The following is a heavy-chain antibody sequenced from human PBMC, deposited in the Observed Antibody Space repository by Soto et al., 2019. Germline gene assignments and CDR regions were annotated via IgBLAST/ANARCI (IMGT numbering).Heavy chain of an antibody. D-gene: IGHD4-4*01. CDR2: MNPNSGNT. Sequence: QVQLVQYGAAVKKPGASVKVSCKASEYTFTIYDINWVRKATGQGLEWLGWMNPNSGNTGYAQKFQGRVTMTSDTSTSTAYMELSSLVSEDTAVYYCAGGQRNYGFDYWGQEPWSPSPQ. CDR1: EYTFTIYD. V-gene: IGHV1-8*01. J-gene: IGHJ4*01. CDR3: AGGQRNYGFDY.